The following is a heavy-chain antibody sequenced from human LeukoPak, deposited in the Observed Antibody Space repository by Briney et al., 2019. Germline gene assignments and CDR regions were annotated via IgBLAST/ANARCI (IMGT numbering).Heavy chain of an antibody. CDR1: GFTFSSYV. CDR2: LSGGGDST. Sequence: PGGSLRLSCATSGFTFSSYVMSWVRQVPGKGLEWVTALSGGGDSTYYADSVKGRFTVSRDNSKSTLYLQMNSLRADDTAVYYCTKGSGSSRPYYFDFWGQGTLATVSS. D-gene: IGHD6-6*01. J-gene: IGHJ4*02. CDR3: TKGSGSSRPYYFDF. V-gene: IGHV3-23*01.